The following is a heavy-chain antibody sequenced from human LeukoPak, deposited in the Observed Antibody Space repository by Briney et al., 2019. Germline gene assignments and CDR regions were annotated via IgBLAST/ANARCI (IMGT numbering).Heavy chain of an antibody. D-gene: IGHD6-13*01. Sequence: SETLSLTCTVSGGSISSYYLSWIRQPPGKGLEWIGYIYYSGSTNYNPSLKSRVTISVDTSKNQFSLKLSSVTAADTAVYYCARSPYSSSWVFDYWGQGTLVTVSS. CDR2: IYYSGST. V-gene: IGHV4-59*01. CDR1: GGSISSYY. J-gene: IGHJ4*02. CDR3: ARSPYSSSWVFDY.